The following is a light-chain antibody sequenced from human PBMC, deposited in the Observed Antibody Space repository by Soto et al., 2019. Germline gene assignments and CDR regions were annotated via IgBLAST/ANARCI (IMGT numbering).Light chain of an antibody. V-gene: IGKV1-39*01. Sequence: DIQMTQSPSSLSASVGDRVTITCRVSQSITNSLNWYQHKPGKAPTLVVYAASSLQSGVPSRFSGSGSGTDFTLTISSLQPEDFATYFCQQGHSMPFTFGPGTKVDIK. CDR2: AAS. CDR3: QQGHSMPFT. CDR1: QSITNS. J-gene: IGKJ3*01.